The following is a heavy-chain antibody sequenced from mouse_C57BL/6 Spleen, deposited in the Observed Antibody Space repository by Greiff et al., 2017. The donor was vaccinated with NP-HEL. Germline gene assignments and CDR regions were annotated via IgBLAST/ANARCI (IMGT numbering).Heavy chain of an antibody. Sequence: EVKVVESGGDLVKPGGSLKLSCAASGFTFSSYGMSWVRQTPDKRLEWVATISSGGSYTYYPDSVKGRFTISRDNAKNTLYLQMSSLKSEDTAMYYCARPPYYGSSLYWYFDVWGTGTTVTVSS. CDR1: GFTFSSYG. CDR2: ISSGGSYT. D-gene: IGHD1-1*01. J-gene: IGHJ1*03. V-gene: IGHV5-6*01. CDR3: ARPPYYGSSLYWYFDV.